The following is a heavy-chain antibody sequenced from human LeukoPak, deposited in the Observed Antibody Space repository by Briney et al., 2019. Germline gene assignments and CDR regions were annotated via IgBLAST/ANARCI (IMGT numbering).Heavy chain of an antibody. D-gene: IGHD3-22*01. CDR1: GFTFSSYG. V-gene: IGHV3-30*18. Sequence: PGGSLRLSCAASGFTFSSYGMQWVCQAPGKGVGWGGVISYDGSNKYYADSVKGGFTISRENSKNTLYLKMNRLREEDTAVYYCAKDRYYYDSSGSIYFDYWGQGTLVTVSS. CDR2: ISYDGSNK. J-gene: IGHJ4*02. CDR3: AKDRYYYDSSGSIYFDY.